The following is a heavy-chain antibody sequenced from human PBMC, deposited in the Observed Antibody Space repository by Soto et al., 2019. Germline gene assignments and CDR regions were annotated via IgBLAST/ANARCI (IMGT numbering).Heavy chain of an antibody. CDR2: ISYDGSNK. J-gene: IGHJ6*02. V-gene: IGHV3-30*18. CDR1: GFTFSSYG. D-gene: IGHD6-13*01. CDR3: AKEGLGSSSEYRGYYYYGMDV. Sequence: QVQLVESGGGVVQPGRSLRLSCAASGFTFSSYGMHWVRQAPGKGLEWVAVISYDGSNKYYADSVKGRFTISRDNSKNTLYLQMNSLRAENTAVYYCAKEGLGSSSEYRGYYYYGMDVWGQGTTVTVSS.